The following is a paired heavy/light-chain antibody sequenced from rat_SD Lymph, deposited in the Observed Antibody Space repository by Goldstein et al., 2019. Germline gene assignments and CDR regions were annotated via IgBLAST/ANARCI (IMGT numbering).Heavy chain of an antibody. D-gene: IGHD4-3*01. CDR3: TRIIRDKGYYFDY. CDR1: GFTFSTAW. Sequence: EVQLAETGGGLVQPGNSLKLSCATSGFTFSTAWMSWIRQTPGKRLEWLAQIEDKSNNYFISYLESVKGRFTISRDDSKSSVYLQMNNLKEEDTAIYYCTRIIRDKGYYFDYWGQGVMVTVSS. J-gene: IGHJ2*01. V-gene: IGHV6-14*01. CDR2: IEDKSNNYFI.
Light chain of an antibody. Sequence: DFQMTQSPASLSASLEEIVTITCQASQNIGNWLAWYQQKPGKSPQLLIYGTTSLADGVPSRFSGSRSGTQYSLKINRLQVEDIGIYYCQQASSSPWTFGGGTKLELK. V-gene: IGKV12S16*01. CDR3: QQASSSPWT. CDR1: QNIGNW. CDR2: GTT. J-gene: IGKJ1*01.